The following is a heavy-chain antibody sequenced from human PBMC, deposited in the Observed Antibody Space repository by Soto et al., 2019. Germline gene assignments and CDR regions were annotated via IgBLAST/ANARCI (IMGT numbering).Heavy chain of an antibody. CDR3: ARDSYYDSSGYLASNGMDV. V-gene: IGHV3-53*04. Sequence: EVQLVESGGGFVQPGGSLRLSCAASGFTVSSNYMSWVRQAPGKGLEWVSVIYSDGSTYYADSVKGRFTISRHNSKNTLYLQMNTLRAEDTAVYSCARDSYYDSSGYLASNGMDVWGQGTTVTVSS. D-gene: IGHD3-22*01. CDR1: GFTVSSNY. J-gene: IGHJ6*02. CDR2: IYSDGST.